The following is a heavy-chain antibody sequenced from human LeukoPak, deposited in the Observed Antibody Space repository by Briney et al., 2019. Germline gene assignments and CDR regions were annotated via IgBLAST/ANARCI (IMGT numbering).Heavy chain of an antibody. J-gene: IGHJ4*02. CDR3: ARDSTYYYDSGSSGPHYFDY. CDR1: GFTFSSYA. Sequence: GRSLRLSCAASGFTFSSYAMHWVRQAPGKGPEWVAVISYDGSNKYYADSVKGRFTISRDNTKNTLYLQMNSLRAEGTAVYYCARDSTYYYDSGSSGPHYFDYWGQGTLVTVSS. CDR2: ISYDGSNK. D-gene: IGHD3-10*01. V-gene: IGHV3-30*01.